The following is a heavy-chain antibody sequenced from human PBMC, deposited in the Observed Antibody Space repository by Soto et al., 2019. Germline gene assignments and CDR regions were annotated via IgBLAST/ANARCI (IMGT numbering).Heavy chain of an antibody. V-gene: IGHV3-7*03. Sequence: PGGSLRLSCEGSGFSFSLYWMSWVRQAPGKGVEWVANIKRDGSEQYYADSVKGRFTISRDNAKNSLFLEINSLKAENTAVYYCTSDKTTYDSVSGEDLWGPGTLVTVSS. CDR3: TSDKTTYDSVSGEDL. J-gene: IGHJ5*02. CDR2: IKRDGSEQ. D-gene: IGHD3-9*01. CDR1: GFSFSLYW.